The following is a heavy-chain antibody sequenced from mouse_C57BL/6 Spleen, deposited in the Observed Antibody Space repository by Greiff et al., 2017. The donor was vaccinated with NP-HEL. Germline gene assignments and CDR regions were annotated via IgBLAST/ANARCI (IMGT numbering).Heavy chain of an antibody. CDR3: ARWGSSSSYAMDY. CDR1: GYTFTSYW. D-gene: IGHD1-1*01. CDR2: IHPNSGST. Sequence: QVQLQQPGAELVKPGASVTLSCKASGYTFTSYWMHWVKQRPGQGLEWIGMIHPNSGSTNYNEKFKSKATLTVDKSSSTAYMQRSSLTSEDSAVYYCARWGSSSSYAMDYWGQGTSVTVSA. V-gene: IGHV1-64*01. J-gene: IGHJ4*01.